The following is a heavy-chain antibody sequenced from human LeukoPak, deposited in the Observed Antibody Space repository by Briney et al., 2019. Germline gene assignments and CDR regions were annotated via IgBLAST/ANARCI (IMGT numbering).Heavy chain of an antibody. Sequence: AGGSLRLSCAASGFTFSSYAMSWVRQAPGKGLEWVSAISGSGGSTYYADSVKGRFTISRDNSKNTLYLQMNSLRAEDTAVYYCAKDLRGLSTLYYYYTDVWGKGTTVTVSS. CDR1: GFTFSSYA. V-gene: IGHV3-23*01. CDR3: AKDLRGLSTLYYYYTDV. J-gene: IGHJ6*03. CDR2: ISGSGGST. D-gene: IGHD3-16*02.